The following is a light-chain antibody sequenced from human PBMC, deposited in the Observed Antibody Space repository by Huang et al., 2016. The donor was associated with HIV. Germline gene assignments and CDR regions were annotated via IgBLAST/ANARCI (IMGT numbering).Light chain of an antibody. CDR2: GAS. Sequence: EIVMTQSPDTLSLSPGERATLSCRASQSVRTNLAWYRHKPGQAPRLLIHGASTRATGIPARFSGSGSGTEFTLTISTLQSEDFAVYYCQQYNTWPPDTFGQGTKLEMK. CDR1: QSVRTN. J-gene: IGKJ2*01. CDR3: QQYNTWPPDT. V-gene: IGKV3-15*01.